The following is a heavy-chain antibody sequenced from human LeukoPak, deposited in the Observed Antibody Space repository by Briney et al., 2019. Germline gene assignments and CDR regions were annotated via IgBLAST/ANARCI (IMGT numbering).Heavy chain of an antibody. CDR2: IYYSGST. D-gene: IGHD3-3*01. CDR3: ARGAERNYDFWSGHGYYFDY. V-gene: IGHV4-59*01. Sequence: SETLSLTCAVYGGSFSGYYWSWIRQPPGKGLEWIGYIYYSGSTNYNPSLKSRVTISVDTSKNQFSLKLSSVTAADTAVYYCARGAERNYDFWSGHGYYFDYWGQGTLVTVSS. J-gene: IGHJ4*02. CDR1: GGSFSGYY.